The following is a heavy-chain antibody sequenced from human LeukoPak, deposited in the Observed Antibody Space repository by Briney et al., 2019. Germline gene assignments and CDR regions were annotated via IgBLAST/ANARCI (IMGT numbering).Heavy chain of an antibody. D-gene: IGHD6-13*01. V-gene: IGHV4-39*07. CDR2: IYYSGST. CDR1: GGSISSSSYY. CDR3: ARARHSSSWYKGAAVLGFDP. Sequence: SETLSLTCTVSGGSISSSSYYWGWIRQPPGKGLEWIGSIYYSGSTYYNPSLKSRVTISVDTSKNQFSLKLSSVTAADTAVYYCARARHSSSWYKGAAVLGFDPWGQGTLVTVSS. J-gene: IGHJ5*02.